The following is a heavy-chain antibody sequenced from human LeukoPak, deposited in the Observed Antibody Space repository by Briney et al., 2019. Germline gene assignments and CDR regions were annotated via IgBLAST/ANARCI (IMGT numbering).Heavy chain of an antibody. CDR1: GGSISSYY. CDR2: IYYSGST. D-gene: IGHD6-13*01. Sequence: SETLSLTCTVSGGSISSYYWSWIRQPPGKGLEWIGYIYYSGSTNYNPSLKSRVTISVDTSKNQFSLKLSSVTAADTAVYYGERAFGYSSSRNEYNWFDPWGQGTLVTVSS. CDR3: ERAFGYSSSRNEYNWFDP. J-gene: IGHJ5*02. V-gene: IGHV4-59*01.